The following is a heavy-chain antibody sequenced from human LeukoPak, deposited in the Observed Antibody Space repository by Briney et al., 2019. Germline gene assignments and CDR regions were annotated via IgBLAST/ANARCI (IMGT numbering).Heavy chain of an antibody. D-gene: IGHD6-13*01. J-gene: IGHJ4*02. CDR1: GGSFSGYY. Sequence: SETLSLTCAVYGGSFSGYYWSWIRQPPGKGLEWVGEINRSGSTNYNPSLKSRVTISVDTSKNQFSLKLSSVTAADMAVYYCASFLAAAGMYHFDYWGQGTMVTVSS. CDR3: ASFLAAAGMYHFDY. V-gene: IGHV4-34*01. CDR2: INRSGST.